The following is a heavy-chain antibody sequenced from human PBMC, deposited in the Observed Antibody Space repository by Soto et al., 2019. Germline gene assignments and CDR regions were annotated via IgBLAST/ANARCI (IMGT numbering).Heavy chain of an antibody. CDR1: GFTFSSYA. V-gene: IGHV3-23*01. Sequence: EVQLLESGGGLVQPGGSLRLSCAASGFTFSSYAMSWVRQAPGKGLEWVSAISGSGGSTYYADSVKGRFTISRDNSKNTLYLQMNSLRAEDTAVYYCANGYDFWSGYYRYYYGMDVWGQGTTVTVSS. CDR3: ANGYDFWSGYYRYYYGMDV. J-gene: IGHJ6*02. D-gene: IGHD3-3*01. CDR2: ISGSGGST.